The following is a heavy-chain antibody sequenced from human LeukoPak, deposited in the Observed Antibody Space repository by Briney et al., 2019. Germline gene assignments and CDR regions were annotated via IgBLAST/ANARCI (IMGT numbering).Heavy chain of an antibody. V-gene: IGHV4-38-2*02. D-gene: IGHD1-14*01. J-gene: IGHJ4*02. Sequence: SETLSLTCTVSGYSISSGYFWGWIRQPPGKGLEWIGSIYHSGSTYYNPSLKSRVTISVDTSKNQFSLKLSSVTAADTAVYYCAHHRITFDHWGQGTLVTVSS. CDR3: AHHRITFDH. CDR1: GYSISSGYF. CDR2: IYHSGST.